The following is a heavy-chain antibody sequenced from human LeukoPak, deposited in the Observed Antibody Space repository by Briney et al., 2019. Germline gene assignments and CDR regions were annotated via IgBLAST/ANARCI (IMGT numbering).Heavy chain of an antibody. D-gene: IGHD1-14*01. CDR1: GVTFTSYA. CDR2: ISGSGSNT. J-gene: IGHJ4*02. Sequence: GGSLTLSCAASGVTFTSYAMSWIRQAPGKGREWVSTISGSGSNTYYADSVKGRFTISRDKAKNSLYLQMNSLRAEDTALYYCARVPETTQLFDYWGQGTLVTVSS. CDR3: ARVPETTQLFDY. V-gene: IGHV3-23*01.